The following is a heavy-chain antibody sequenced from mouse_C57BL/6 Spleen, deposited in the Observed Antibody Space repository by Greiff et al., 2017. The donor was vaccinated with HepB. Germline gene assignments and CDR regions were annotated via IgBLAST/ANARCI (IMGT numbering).Heavy chain of an antibody. J-gene: IGHJ1*03. CDR1: GYSITSGYY. V-gene: IGHV3-6*01. CDR3: AREAYYYGSSSSYWYFDV. D-gene: IGHD1-1*01. CDR2: ISYDGSN. Sequence: EVQRVESGPGLVKPSQSLSLTCSVTGYSITSGYYWNWIRQFPGNKLEWMGYISYDGSNNYNPSLKNRISITRDTSKNQFFLKLNSVTTEDTATYYCAREAYYYGSSSSYWYFDVWGTGTTVTVSS.